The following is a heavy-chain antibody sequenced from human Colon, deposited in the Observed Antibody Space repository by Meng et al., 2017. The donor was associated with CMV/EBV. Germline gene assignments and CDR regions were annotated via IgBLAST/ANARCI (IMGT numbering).Heavy chain of an antibody. CDR3: ARSYSSSRHYYYGMDV. CDR1: GYSFTSYW. Sequence: GGSLRLSCKGSGYSFTSYWIGWVRQMPGKGLEWMGIIYPGDSDTRYSPSFQGQVTISAGKSISTAYLQWSSLKASDTAMYYCARSYSSSRHYYYGMDVWGQGTTVTVSS. J-gene: IGHJ6*02. V-gene: IGHV5-51*01. CDR2: IYPGDSDT. D-gene: IGHD6-13*01.